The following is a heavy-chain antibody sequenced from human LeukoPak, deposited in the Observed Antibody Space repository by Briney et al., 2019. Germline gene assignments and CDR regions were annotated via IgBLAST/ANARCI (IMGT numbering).Heavy chain of an antibody. CDR1: GFTFSSYA. CDR2: ISGSGGST. V-gene: IGHV3-23*01. Sequence: GGSLRLSCAASGFTFSSYAMSWVRQAPGKGLEWVSAISGSGGSTYYADSVKGRFTISGDNSKNTLYLQMNSLRAEDTAVYYCAKGGTYYYDSSWFDPWGQGTLVTVSS. D-gene: IGHD3-22*01. CDR3: AKGGTYYYDSSWFDP. J-gene: IGHJ5*02.